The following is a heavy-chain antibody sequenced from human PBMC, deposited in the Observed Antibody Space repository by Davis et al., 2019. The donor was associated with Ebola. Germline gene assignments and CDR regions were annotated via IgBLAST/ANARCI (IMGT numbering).Heavy chain of an antibody. Sequence: SETLSLTCTVSGGSISSSYWSWIPQPPGQGLEWIGYIYYSGSTYYNPSLKSRVTISVDTSKNQFSLKLSSVTAADTAVYYCARRGTNYYYYGMDVWGKGTTVTVSS. CDR1: GGSISSSY. V-gene: IGHV4-59*08. J-gene: IGHJ6*04. CDR2: IYYSGST. D-gene: IGHD1-1*01. CDR3: ARRGTNYYYYGMDV.